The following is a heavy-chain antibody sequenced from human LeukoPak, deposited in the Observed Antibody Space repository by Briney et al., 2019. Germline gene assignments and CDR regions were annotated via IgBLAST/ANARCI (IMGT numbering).Heavy chain of an antibody. V-gene: IGHV3-53*01. D-gene: IGHD4-11*01. CDR2: IYSGGST. CDR1: GFTVSSNY. J-gene: IGHJ4*02. CDR3: ARGTTVWYFDY. Sequence: GGSLRLSCAASGFTVSSNYMSWVRQALGKELEWVSVIYSGGSTYYADSVKGRFTISRDNSKNTLYLQMNSLRAEDTAVYYCARGTTVWYFDYWGQGTLVTVSS.